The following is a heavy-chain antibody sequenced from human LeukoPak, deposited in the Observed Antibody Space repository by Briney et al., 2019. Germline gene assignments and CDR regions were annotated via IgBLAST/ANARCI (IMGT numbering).Heavy chain of an antibody. CDR3: ARVSITSGIVVVPGDWYFDL. J-gene: IGHJ2*01. CDR2: IYYSGST. Sequence: PSETLSLTCTVSGGSISSSSYYWSWIRQPPGKGLEWIGYIYYSGSTYYNPSLKSRFTISLDMSKNQFSLKVNSVTAADTAVYHCARVSITSGIVVVPGDWYFDLWGRGTLATVSS. D-gene: IGHD2-2*01. CDR1: GGSISSSSYY. V-gene: IGHV4-61*05.